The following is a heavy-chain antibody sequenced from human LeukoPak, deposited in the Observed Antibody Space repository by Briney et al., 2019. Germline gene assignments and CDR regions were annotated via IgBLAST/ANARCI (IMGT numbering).Heavy chain of an antibody. CDR1: GFTFSSYA. CDR2: ISSDGNNK. Sequence: PGRSLRLSCAASGFTFSSYAMHWVRQAPGKGLEWVAVISSDGNNKYYADSVKGRFTISRDNSKNALYLQMNSLRAEDTAVYYCTTAPYGDFDYWGQGTLVTVSS. V-gene: IGHV3-30-3*01. D-gene: IGHD4-17*01. CDR3: TTAPYGDFDY. J-gene: IGHJ4*02.